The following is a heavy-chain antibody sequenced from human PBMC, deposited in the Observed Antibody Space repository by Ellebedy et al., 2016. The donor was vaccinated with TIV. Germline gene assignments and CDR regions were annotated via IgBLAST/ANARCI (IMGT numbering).Heavy chain of an antibody. CDR1: GYTFTGYY. J-gene: IGHJ4*02. V-gene: IGHV1-2*04. CDR2: INPNSGGT. D-gene: IGHD3-16*02. CDR3: ARDQGDDYVWGSYLDY. Sequence: AASVKVSCKASGYTFTGYYMHWVRQAPGQGLEWMGWINPNSGGTNYAQKFQGWVTMTRDTSISTAYMELRSLRSDDTAVYYCARDQGDDYVWGSYLDYWGQGTLVTVSS.